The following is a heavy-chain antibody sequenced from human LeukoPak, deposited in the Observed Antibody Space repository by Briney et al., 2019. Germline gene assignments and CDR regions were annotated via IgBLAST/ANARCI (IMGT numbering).Heavy chain of an antibody. CDR2: ISGGGGST. CDR1: GFTFSSYA. J-gene: IGHJ4*02. V-gene: IGHV3-23*01. D-gene: IGHD6-19*01. CDR3: ARGGLGSAFDN. Sequence: GGSLRLSCAASGFTFSSYALSWVRQAPGKGLECVSAISGGGGSTYSADSLKGRFTISRDNSKNTLYLQINSLRADDTAVFYCARGGLGSAFDNWGQGTLVTVSS.